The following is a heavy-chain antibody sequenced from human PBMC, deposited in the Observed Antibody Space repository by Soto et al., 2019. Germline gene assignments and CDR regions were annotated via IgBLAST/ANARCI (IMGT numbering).Heavy chain of an antibody. Sequence: GGSLRLSCAASGFTFSSYGMHWVRQAPGKGLEWVAVISYDGSNKYYADSVKGRFTISRDNSKNTLYLQMNSLRAEDTAVYYCAKDGRHCSGGSCYLDYWGQGTLVTVSS. D-gene: IGHD2-15*01. CDR1: GFTFSSYG. CDR2: ISYDGSNK. CDR3: AKDGRHCSGGSCYLDY. J-gene: IGHJ4*02. V-gene: IGHV3-30*18.